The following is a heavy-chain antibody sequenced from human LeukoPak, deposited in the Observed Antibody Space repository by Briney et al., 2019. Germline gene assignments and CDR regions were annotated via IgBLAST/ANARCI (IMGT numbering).Heavy chain of an antibody. Sequence: GGSLILSCAASGFTFSNYAMSWVPQAPGKGLEWVSFITDSGGSTYYADSVKGRFTISRDSSKNTLYLQMNSLRAEDTGVYYCAKSSTSQRGYYGMDVWGQGTTVTVSS. J-gene: IGHJ6*02. CDR3: AKSSTSQRGYYGMDV. CDR1: GFTFSNYA. D-gene: IGHD6-25*01. CDR2: ITDSGGST. V-gene: IGHV3-23*01.